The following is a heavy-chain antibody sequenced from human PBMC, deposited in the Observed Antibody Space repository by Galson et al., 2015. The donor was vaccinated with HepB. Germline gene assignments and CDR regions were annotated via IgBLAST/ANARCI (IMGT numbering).Heavy chain of an antibody. V-gene: IGHV3-66*01. Sequence: SLRLSCAASGFTVSSNYMTWVRQAPGKGLEWVSTLYRGGSTYYADSVKGRFTISRDNSKNTPFLQMNSLRAEDTAVYYCAREASSGYYYFDYWGQGTLVTVSS. D-gene: IGHD6-19*01. CDR3: AREASSGYYYFDY. CDR1: GFTVSSNY. J-gene: IGHJ4*02. CDR2: LYRGGST.